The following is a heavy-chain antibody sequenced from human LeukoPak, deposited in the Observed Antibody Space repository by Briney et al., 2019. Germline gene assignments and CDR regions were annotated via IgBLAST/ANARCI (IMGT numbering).Heavy chain of an antibody. Sequence: GGSLRLSCAASGLTFSSYGMHWVRQAPGKGLEWVAVISYDGSNKYYADSVKGRFTISRDNSKNTLYLQMNSLRAEDTAVYYCAREQWLVRGYYFDYWGQGTLVTVSS. CDR2: ISYDGSNK. D-gene: IGHD6-19*01. CDR1: GLTFSSYG. V-gene: IGHV3-30*03. CDR3: AREQWLVRGYYFDY. J-gene: IGHJ4*02.